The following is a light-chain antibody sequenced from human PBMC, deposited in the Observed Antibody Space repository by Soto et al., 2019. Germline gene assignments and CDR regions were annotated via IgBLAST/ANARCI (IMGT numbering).Light chain of an antibody. CDR2: GTS. CDR3: QQTFDTPYS. V-gene: IGKV1-39*01. J-gene: IGKJ2*03. CDR1: QSIAAF. Sequence: DIQMTQSPSSLFASVGDRVTITCRTSQSIAAFLNWYHQKPGKAPKLLIRGTSSLQSGVQSRFSGSGSGTDFTLTSSSLQPEDFGTFYCQQTFDTPYSFGQGTKLAI.